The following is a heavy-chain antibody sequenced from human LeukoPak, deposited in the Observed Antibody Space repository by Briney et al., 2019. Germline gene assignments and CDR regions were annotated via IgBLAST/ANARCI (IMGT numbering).Heavy chain of an antibody. CDR2: ISSSSSYI. Sequence: GGSLRLSCAASGFTFSSNSMNWVRQAPGKGLEWVSSISSSSSYIYYADSVKGPFTISRDNAKASLYLQMNSLKAKAPDAYYCARDRIAAAGTNVYWGQGTLVTVSS. D-gene: IGHD6-13*01. CDR1: GFTFSSNS. J-gene: IGHJ4*02. V-gene: IGHV3-21*01. CDR3: ARDRIAAAGTNVY.